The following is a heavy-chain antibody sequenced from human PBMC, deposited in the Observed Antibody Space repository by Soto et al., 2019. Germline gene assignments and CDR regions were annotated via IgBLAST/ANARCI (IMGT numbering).Heavy chain of an antibody. CDR2: IKSKTDGGTT. D-gene: IGHD2-21*02. V-gene: IGHV3-15*07. Sequence: EVQLVESGGGLVKPGGSLRLSCAASGFTFSNAWMNWVRQAPGKGLEWVGRIKSKTDGGTTDYAAPVKGRFTISRDDSKNTLYLQMNSLKTEDTAVYYCTTDLAYCGGHCSSYYYYGMDVWRQGTTVTVSS. J-gene: IGHJ6*02. CDR1: GFTFSNAW. CDR3: TTDLAYCGGHCSSYYYYGMDV.